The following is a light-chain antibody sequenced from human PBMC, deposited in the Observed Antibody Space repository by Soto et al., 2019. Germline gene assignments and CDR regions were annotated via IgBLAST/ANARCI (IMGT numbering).Light chain of an antibody. V-gene: IGLV2-14*03. J-gene: IGLJ1*01. CDR3: SSYTVSTTRYV. CDR2: DVS. CDR1: SSDIGGYNY. Sequence: QSVLTQPASVSGSPGQSITIPCTGTSSDIGGYNYVSWYQHHPGKAPKLTIYDVSNRPSGVSNRFSGSKSGNTASLTISGLQAEDEADYYCSSYTVSTTRYVFGTGTKVTVL.